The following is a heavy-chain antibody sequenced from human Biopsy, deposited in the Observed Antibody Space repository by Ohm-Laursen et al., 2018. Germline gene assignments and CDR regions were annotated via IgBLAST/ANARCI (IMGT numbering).Heavy chain of an antibody. Sequence: ASVKVSCKASGYTFTSYGISWVRQAPGQGLEWMGWINTENGNTIYAQNLQGRVTMTADTSTSTAYMEVTSLRSDDTAVYYCVRAKLEPVYYYYGMDVWGQGTTVTVSS. V-gene: IGHV1-18*01. CDR1: GYTFTSYG. J-gene: IGHJ6*02. CDR3: VRAKLEPVYYYYGMDV. CDR2: INTENGNT. D-gene: IGHD1-1*01.